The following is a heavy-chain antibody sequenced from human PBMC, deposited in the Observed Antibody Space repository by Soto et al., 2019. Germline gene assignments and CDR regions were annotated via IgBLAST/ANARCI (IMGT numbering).Heavy chain of an antibody. J-gene: IGHJ5*02. Sequence: ASVKVSCTASGDTFTSYGISWVRQAPGQGLEWMGWISAYNGNTNYAQKLQGRVTMTTDTSTSTAYMELRSLRSDDTAVYYCARVIAVAGTGAFHWFDPWGQGTLVTVS. CDR1: GDTFTSYG. D-gene: IGHD6-19*01. CDR3: ARVIAVAGTGAFHWFDP. V-gene: IGHV1-18*01. CDR2: ISAYNGNT.